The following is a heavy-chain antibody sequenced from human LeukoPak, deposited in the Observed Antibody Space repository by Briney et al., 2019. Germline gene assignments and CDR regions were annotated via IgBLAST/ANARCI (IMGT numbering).Heavy chain of an antibody. D-gene: IGHD6-13*01. CDR1: GFTFSNYW. J-gene: IGHJ4*02. Sequence: PGGSLRLSCAASGFTFSNYWMSWVRQAPGKGLEWVANIKQEGSEKDYADSVKGRFTISRDNAKNSLYLQMNSLRAEDTAVYYCAREVSSWTTDPYFDYWGQGTLVTVSS. CDR2: IKQEGSEK. CDR3: AREVSSWTTDPYFDY. V-gene: IGHV3-7*01.